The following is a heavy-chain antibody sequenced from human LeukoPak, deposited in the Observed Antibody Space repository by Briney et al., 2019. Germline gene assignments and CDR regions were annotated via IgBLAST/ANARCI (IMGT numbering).Heavy chain of an antibody. V-gene: IGHV3-30*18. CDR1: GFTFSSYG. CDR2: ISYDGSNK. CDR3: AKCGGQWLDYGMDV. D-gene: IGHD6-19*01. J-gene: IGHJ6*02. Sequence: GGSLRLSCAASGFTFSSYGMHWVRQAPGKGLEWVAVISYDGSNKHYADSVKGRFTISRDNSKNTLYLQMNSLRAEDTAVYYCAKCGGQWLDYGMDVWGQGTTVTVSS.